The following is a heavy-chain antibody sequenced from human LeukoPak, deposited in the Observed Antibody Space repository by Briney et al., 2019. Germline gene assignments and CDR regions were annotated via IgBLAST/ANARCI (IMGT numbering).Heavy chain of an antibody. D-gene: IGHD3-22*01. CDR2: IYTSGST. J-gene: IGHJ5*02. V-gene: IGHV4-4*07. CDR1: GGSISSYY. Sequence: LETLSLTCTVSGGSISSYYWSWIRQPAGKGLEWIGRIYTSGSTNYNPSLKSRVTMSVDTSKNQFSLKLSSVTAADTAVYYCARETLDSSGYPNWFDPWGQGTLVTVSS. CDR3: ARETLDSSGYPNWFDP.